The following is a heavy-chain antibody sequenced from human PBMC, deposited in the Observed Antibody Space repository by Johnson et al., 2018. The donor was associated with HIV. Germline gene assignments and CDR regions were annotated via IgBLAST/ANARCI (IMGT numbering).Heavy chain of an antibody. D-gene: IGHD5-12*01. CDR2: ITGSGAIT. Sequence: VQLVESGGGLVQPGGSLRLSCAASGFTFSNYAMSWVRQAPGQGLEWVSAITGSGAITYYADSVKGRPPISRANSKNTLYLQMNSTRAEETAIYYCAKVDDLATMIVGDAFDIWGQGTMVTVSP. J-gene: IGHJ3*02. CDR3: AKVDDLATMIVGDAFDI. V-gene: IGHV3-23*04. CDR1: GFTFSNYA.